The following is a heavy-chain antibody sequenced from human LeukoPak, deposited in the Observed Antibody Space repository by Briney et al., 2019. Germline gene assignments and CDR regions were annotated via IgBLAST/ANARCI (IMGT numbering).Heavy chain of an antibody. J-gene: IGHJ4*02. V-gene: IGHV5-51*01. D-gene: IGHD2-15*01. CDR1: GYTFTNYW. Sequence: PGDSLKISCKGSGYTFTNYWIGWVRQLPGKGLEWMGIIYPNNSDSRYSPSFRGQVTISVDRSITTAYLQWNSLKPSDTAVYYCALGSGAFDSAGYFDYWGQGTLVTVSS. CDR2: IYPNNSDS. CDR3: ALGSGAFDSAGYFDY.